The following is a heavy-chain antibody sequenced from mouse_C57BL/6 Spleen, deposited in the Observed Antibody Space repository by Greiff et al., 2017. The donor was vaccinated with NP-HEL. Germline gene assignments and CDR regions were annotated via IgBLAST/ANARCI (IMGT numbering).Heavy chain of an antibody. CDR2: ISYDGSN. J-gene: IGHJ3*01. D-gene: IGHD3-1*01. CDR1: GYSITSGYY. CDR3: ARDRATAGFAY. V-gene: IGHV3-6*01. Sequence: EVKLQESGPGLVKPSQSLSLTCSVTGYSITSGYYWNWIRQFPGNKLEWMGYISYDGSNNYNPSLKNRISITRDTSKNQFFLKLNSVTTEDTATYYCARDRATAGFAYWGQGTLVTVSA.